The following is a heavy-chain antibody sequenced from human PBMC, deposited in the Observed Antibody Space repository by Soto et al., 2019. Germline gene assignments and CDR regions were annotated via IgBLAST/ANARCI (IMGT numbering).Heavy chain of an antibody. J-gene: IGHJ6*02. CDR1: GYTFTSYY. CDR3: ARDFNYYGSGSYYIYYYGMDV. D-gene: IGHD3-10*01. CDR2: INPSGGST. V-gene: IGHV1-46*01. Sequence: QVQLVQSGAEVKKPGASVKVSCKASGYTFTSYYMHWVRQAPGQGLEWMGIINPSGGSTSYAQKFQGRVTMTRDTSTSTVYMELSSLRSEDTAVYYCARDFNYYGSGSYYIYYYGMDVWGQVTTVTVSS.